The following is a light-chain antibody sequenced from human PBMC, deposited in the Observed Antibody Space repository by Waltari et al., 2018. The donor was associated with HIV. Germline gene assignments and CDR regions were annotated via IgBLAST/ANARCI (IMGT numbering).Light chain of an antibody. CDR1: SSDIGNHKY. V-gene: IGLV2-14*01. CDR3: NSETSAGTYV. CDR2: EVS. Sequence: QSALTQPASVPGSPGPSITISCVGTSSDIGNHKYVSWFQHHPGNAPNLIIYEVSNRPAGGSDRFSGSKSGNTASLTISGLQVEDEAEDYCNSETSAGTYVFGTGTKVTVL. J-gene: IGLJ1*01.